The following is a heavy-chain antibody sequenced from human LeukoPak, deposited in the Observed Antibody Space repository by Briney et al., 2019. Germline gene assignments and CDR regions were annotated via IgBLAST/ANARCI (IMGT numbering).Heavy chain of an antibody. CDR1: GFTFSSFE. CDR3: ARVRYYYGMDV. CDR2: ISTSGGTR. Sequence: GGPLRLSCAAAGFTFSSFEMNWVRQAPGKGLEWVSYISTSGGTRYYADSVKGRFTISRDNAKNSLYLQMNSLRAEDTAVYYCARVRYYYGMDVWGQGTTVIVSS. J-gene: IGHJ6*02. V-gene: IGHV3-48*03.